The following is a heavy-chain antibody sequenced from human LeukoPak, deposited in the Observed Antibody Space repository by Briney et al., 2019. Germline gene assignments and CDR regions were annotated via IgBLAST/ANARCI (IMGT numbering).Heavy chain of an antibody. CDR1: GFTFSSYS. D-gene: IGHD1-26*01. Sequence: GGSLRLSCAASGFTFSSYSMNWVRQAPGKGLEWVSSISSSSSYIYYADSVKGRFTISRDNAKNSLYLQMNSLRAEDTAVYYCARASGSYWYYFDYWGQGTLDTVSS. J-gene: IGHJ4*02. CDR2: ISSSSSYI. CDR3: ARASGSYWYYFDY. V-gene: IGHV3-21*01.